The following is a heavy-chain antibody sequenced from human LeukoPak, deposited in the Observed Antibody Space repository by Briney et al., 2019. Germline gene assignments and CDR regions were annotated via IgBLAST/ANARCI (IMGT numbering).Heavy chain of an antibody. CDR2: ISWNSGSI. D-gene: IGHD4-23*01. CDR3: AKDMRGQGGNAFDY. Sequence: GGSLRLSCAASGFTFDDYAMHRVRQAPGKGLEWVSGISWNSGSIGYADSVKGRFTISRDNAKNSLYLQMNSLRAEDTALYYCAKDMRGQGGNAFDYWGQGTLVTVSS. CDR1: GFTFDDYA. V-gene: IGHV3-9*01. J-gene: IGHJ4*02.